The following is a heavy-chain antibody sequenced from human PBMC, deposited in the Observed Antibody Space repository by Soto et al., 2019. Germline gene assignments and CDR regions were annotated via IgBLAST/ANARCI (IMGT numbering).Heavy chain of an antibody. Sequence: PSETLSLTCTVSGGSISSYYWSWIRQPPGKGLEWIGYIYYSGSTNYNPSLKSRVTISVDTSKNQFSLKLSSVTAADTAVYYCAKDLPDPGYYWGQGTLVTVSS. CDR1: GGSISSYY. CDR3: AKDLPDPGYY. CDR2: IYYSGST. J-gene: IGHJ4*02. V-gene: IGHV4-59*12.